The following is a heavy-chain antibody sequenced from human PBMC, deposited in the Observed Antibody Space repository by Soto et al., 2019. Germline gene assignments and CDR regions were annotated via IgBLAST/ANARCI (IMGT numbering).Heavy chain of an antibody. J-gene: IGHJ1*01. Sequence: EVQLVESGGGLVKPGGSLRLSCAASGFTFSSYSMNWVRQAPGKGLEWVSSISSSSSYIYYADSVKGRFTISRDNAKNSLYLQMNSLRAEDTAVYYCARSSRPGPTFNLYFQHWSQGTLVTVSS. D-gene: IGHD3-16*01. CDR2: ISSSSSYI. CDR1: GFTFSSYS. V-gene: IGHV3-21*01. CDR3: ARSSRPGPTFNLYFQH.